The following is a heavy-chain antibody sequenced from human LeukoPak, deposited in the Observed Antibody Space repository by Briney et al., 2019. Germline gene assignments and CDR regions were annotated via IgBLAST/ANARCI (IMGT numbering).Heavy chain of an antibody. CDR2: INPNSGGT. J-gene: IGHJ5*02. CDR3: ARGSSSSSRGWFDP. D-gene: IGHD6-13*01. Sequence: ASVKVSCKASGYTFTGYYMHWVRQAPGQGLEWMGWINPNSGGTNYAQKFQGRVTMTRDTSISTAYMELSRLRSDDTAVYYCARGSSSSSRGWFDPWGQETLVTVSS. CDR1: GYTFTGYY. V-gene: IGHV1-2*02.